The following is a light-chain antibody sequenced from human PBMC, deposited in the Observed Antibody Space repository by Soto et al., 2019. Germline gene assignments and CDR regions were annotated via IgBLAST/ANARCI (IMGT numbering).Light chain of an antibody. V-gene: IGKV3-15*01. J-gene: IGKJ1*01. Sequence: EVVMTQSPVTLSLSPGDRATVSCRASQTVVTHLTWFQQTPGQPPRLLIYDASATATGIPARFSGSGSGTEFTLTISSRQSEDFAVYYCQQYNKWPRTFGQGTKVE. CDR2: DAS. CDR1: QTVVTH. CDR3: QQYNKWPRT.